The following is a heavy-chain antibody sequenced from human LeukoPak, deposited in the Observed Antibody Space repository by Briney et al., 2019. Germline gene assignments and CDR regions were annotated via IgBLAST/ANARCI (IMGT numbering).Heavy chain of an antibody. J-gene: IGHJ6*02. V-gene: IGHV3-23*01. CDR3: ARNNGMDV. CDR2: ISNSGGST. CDR1: GFTFSSYV. Sequence: GGSLRLSCAASGFTFSSYVMSWVRQAPGKGLEWVSSISNSGGSTYYADSVKGRFTISKDNAKNSLYLQMNSLRAEDTALYHCARNNGMDVRGQGTTVIVSS.